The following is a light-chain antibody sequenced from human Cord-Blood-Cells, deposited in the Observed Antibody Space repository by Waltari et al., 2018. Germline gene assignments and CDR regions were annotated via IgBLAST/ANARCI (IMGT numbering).Light chain of an antibody. CDR3: QQYNSYSWT. Sequence: IQMTQSPSTLSASVGDRVTITCRASQSISSWLAWYQQKPGKAPKLLIYDASSLESGVPSRFSGSGSGTDFTLTISSLQTDDFATYYCQQYNSYSWTFGQGTKVEIK. V-gene: IGKV1-5*01. CDR1: QSISSW. J-gene: IGKJ1*01. CDR2: DAS.